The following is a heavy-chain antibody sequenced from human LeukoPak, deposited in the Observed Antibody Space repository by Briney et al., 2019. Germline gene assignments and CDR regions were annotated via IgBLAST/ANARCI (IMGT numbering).Heavy chain of an antibody. CDR1: GYTFTSYG. J-gene: IGHJ6*04. Sequence: EASVKVSCMASGYTFTSYGISWVRQAPGQGLEWMGWISAYNGNTNYAQKLQGRVTMTPDTSTSTAYMELASQRSDDTAVYCCATIGYCSSSSCPYYYYGMDVWGKGTTVSVSS. V-gene: IGHV1-18*04. CDR2: ISAYNGNT. CDR3: ATIGYCSSSSCPYYYYGMDV. D-gene: IGHD2-2*01.